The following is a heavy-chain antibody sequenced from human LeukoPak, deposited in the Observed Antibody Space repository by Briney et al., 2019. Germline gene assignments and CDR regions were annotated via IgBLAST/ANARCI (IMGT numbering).Heavy chain of an antibody. V-gene: IGHV1-2*02. J-gene: IGHJ4*02. D-gene: IGHD2-15*01. CDR3: ARAYAYCSGGSCYDY. CDR1: RYTFIDYY. CDR2: INPNNGGT. Sequence: ASVKVSCKASRYTFIDYYIHWVRQAPGQGLEWMGYINPNNGGTNFEQKFQGRVTMTMDTSISTSYMELSRLTSADTAVYYCARAYAYCSGGSCYDYWGQGTLVTVSS.